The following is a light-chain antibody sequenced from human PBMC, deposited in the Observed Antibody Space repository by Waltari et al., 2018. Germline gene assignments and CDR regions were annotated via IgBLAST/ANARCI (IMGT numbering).Light chain of an antibody. V-gene: IGKV3-11*01. CDR1: QCISSH. CDR2: DAS. CDR3: QQRDFWPLT. J-gene: IGKJ4*01. Sequence: EIVLTQSPATLSLSPGERATLSCRASQCISSHLAWYQQKPGQAPRLLIYDASNRATGIPARFTGSGSGTDFTLTISTLQPEDFAVYYCQQRDFWPLTFGGGTTVEIK.